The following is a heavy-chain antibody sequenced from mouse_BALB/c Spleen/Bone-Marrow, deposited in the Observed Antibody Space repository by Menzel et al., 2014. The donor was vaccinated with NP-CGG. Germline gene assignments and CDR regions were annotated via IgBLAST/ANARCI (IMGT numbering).Heavy chain of an antibody. J-gene: IGHJ3*01. Sequence: QVQLKESGPGLVQPPQSLSITCTVSGFSLTSYGVHWVRQSPGKGLEWLGVIWSGGSTDYNAAFISRLSISKDNSKSXVFFKMKNLQANDTAIYYCARRGSTTTPFAYWGQGTLVTVSA. CDR1: GFSLTSYG. CDR3: ARRGSTTTPFAY. D-gene: IGHD1-1*01. CDR2: IWSGGST. V-gene: IGHV2-2*02.